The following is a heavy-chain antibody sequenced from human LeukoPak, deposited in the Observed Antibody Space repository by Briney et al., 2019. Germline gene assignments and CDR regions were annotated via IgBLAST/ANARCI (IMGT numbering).Heavy chain of an antibody. D-gene: IGHD6-6*01. J-gene: IGHJ4*02. Sequence: ASVKVSCKASGYTFTSYAMNWVRQAPGQGLEWMGWINPYSGGTNYAQKFQGRVTMTRDTSISTAYMELSRLRSDDTAVYYCARGIAARRGDYWGQGTLVTVSS. CDR1: GYTFTSYA. CDR2: INPYSGGT. CDR3: ARGIAARRGDY. V-gene: IGHV1-2*02.